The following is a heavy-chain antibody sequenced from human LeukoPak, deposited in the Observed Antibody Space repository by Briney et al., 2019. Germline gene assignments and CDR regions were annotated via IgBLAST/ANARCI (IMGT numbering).Heavy chain of an antibody. Sequence: GGSLRLSCAASEFTFSSYGMHWVRQALGKGLEWVAVIWSDGSNKYYADSVKGRFTISRDNSRNTLYLQMNSLRAEDTAVYYCARASGPFDYWGQGTLVTVSS. CDR2: IWSDGSNK. CDR1: EFTFSSYG. V-gene: IGHV3-33*01. J-gene: IGHJ4*02. D-gene: IGHD1-14*01. CDR3: ARASGPFDY.